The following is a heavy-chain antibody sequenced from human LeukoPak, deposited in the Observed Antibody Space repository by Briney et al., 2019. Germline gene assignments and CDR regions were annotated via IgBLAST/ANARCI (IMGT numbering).Heavy chain of an antibody. J-gene: IGHJ4*02. CDR3: ARSLDSSGSPNDY. D-gene: IGHD3-22*01. CDR1: GYSFTGYY. V-gene: IGHV1-2*02. Sequence: ASVKVSCKASGYSFTGYYMHWVRQAPGQGLEWMGWINPNSGGTNYAQKFQGRVTMTRDTSISTAYMELSRLRSDDTAVYYCARSLDSSGSPNDYWGQGTLVTVSS. CDR2: INPNSGGT.